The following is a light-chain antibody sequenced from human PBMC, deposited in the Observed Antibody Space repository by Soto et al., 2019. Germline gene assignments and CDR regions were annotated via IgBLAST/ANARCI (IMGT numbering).Light chain of an antibody. Sequence: DIQMTQSPSSLSASVGDRVTITCRASQGISNYLAWYQQKPGKVPKLLIYAASTLESGVPSRFSGSGSGPDFTLTISSLQPEDGATYYCQKYNSAPWTFGQGTKVEIK. CDR1: QGISNY. CDR3: QKYNSAPWT. V-gene: IGKV1-27*01. CDR2: AAS. J-gene: IGKJ1*01.